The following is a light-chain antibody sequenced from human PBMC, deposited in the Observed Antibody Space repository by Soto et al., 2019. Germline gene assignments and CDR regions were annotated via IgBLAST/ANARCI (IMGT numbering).Light chain of an antibody. Sequence: DIQMTQSPATLSASVGDSVTITCRASQSISHWLAWYQQKPGKAPKLLIYDASSLESGVPSRFSGSGSGTEFTLTISSLQPDDFATYYCQQYDSVLGTFGPGTKVDIK. J-gene: IGKJ1*01. V-gene: IGKV1-5*01. CDR3: QQYDSVLGT. CDR2: DAS. CDR1: QSISHW.